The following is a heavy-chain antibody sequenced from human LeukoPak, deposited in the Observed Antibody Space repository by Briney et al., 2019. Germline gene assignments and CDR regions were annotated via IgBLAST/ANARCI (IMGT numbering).Heavy chain of an antibody. V-gene: IGHV1-18*01. Sequence: ASVKVSCKASGYTFTSYGISWVRQAPGQGLEWMGWISAYNGNTNYAQKLQGRVTMTTDTSTSTAYMELRGLRSDDTAVYYCARSNYDFWSGSPTPYGMDVWGQGTTVTVSS. CDR1: GYTFTSYG. J-gene: IGHJ6*02. CDR3: ARSNYDFWSGSPTPYGMDV. D-gene: IGHD3-3*01. CDR2: ISAYNGNT.